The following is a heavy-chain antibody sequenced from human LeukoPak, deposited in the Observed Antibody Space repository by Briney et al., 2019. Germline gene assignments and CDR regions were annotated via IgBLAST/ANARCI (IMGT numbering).Heavy chain of an antibody. CDR2: ISGGTSYI. CDR3: TRLASYSSGSYFIGME. CDR1: GFTFSSYS. D-gene: IGHD3-10*01. J-gene: IGHJ4*02. Sequence: GGSLRLSCAASGFTFSSYSMNWVRQAPGKGLEWVSSISGGTSYIYYADSVKGRFTISRDNAKNSLYLQMNSLRAEDTAVYYCTRLASYSSGSYFIGMEWGQGTLVTVSS. V-gene: IGHV3-21*04.